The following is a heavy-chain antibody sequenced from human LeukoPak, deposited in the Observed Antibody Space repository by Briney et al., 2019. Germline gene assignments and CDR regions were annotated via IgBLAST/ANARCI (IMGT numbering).Heavy chain of an antibody. Sequence: SETLSLTCTASGFSISSYYWSWIRQPPGKGLEWIGYIYYSGSTNYNPSLKSRVTTSVDTSKNQFSLKLSSVTAADTAVYYCARDREPYSSSSDETNWFDPWGQGTLVTVSS. J-gene: IGHJ5*02. V-gene: IGHV4-59*01. CDR1: GFSISSYY. CDR3: ARDREPYSSSSDETNWFDP. CDR2: IYYSGST. D-gene: IGHD6-13*01.